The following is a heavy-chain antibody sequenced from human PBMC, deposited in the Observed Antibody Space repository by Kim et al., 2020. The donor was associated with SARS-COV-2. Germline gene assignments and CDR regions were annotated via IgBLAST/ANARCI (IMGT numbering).Heavy chain of an antibody. CDR3: ARDRYVDWFDP. Sequence: GGSLRLSCAASGFTFSSYAMHWVRQAPGKGLEWVAVISYDGSNKYYADSVKGRFTISRDNSKNTLYLQMNSLRAEDTAVYYCARDRYVDWFDPWGQGTLVTVSS. D-gene: IGHD3-16*01. CDR1: GFTFSSYA. V-gene: IGHV3-30*04. CDR2: ISYDGSNK. J-gene: IGHJ5*02.